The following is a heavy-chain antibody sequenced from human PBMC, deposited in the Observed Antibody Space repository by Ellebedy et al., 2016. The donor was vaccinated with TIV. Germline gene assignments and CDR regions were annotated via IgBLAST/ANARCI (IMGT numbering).Heavy chain of an antibody. J-gene: IGHJ4*02. CDR2: IYSGGGT. Sequence: GESLKISXAASGFTVSSNYMSWVRQAPGKGLEWVSVIYSGGGTSYAESVKGRFTISRDNSKNTIYLQMNSLRAEDTAVYYCARGGRFGELGRWGQGTLVTVSS. D-gene: IGHD3-10*01. V-gene: IGHV3-53*01. CDR1: GFTVSSNY. CDR3: ARGGRFGELGR.